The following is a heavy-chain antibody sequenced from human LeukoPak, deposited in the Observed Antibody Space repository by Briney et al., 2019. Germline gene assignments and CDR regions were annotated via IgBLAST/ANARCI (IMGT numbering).Heavy chain of an antibody. CDR2: INPSGGST. J-gene: IGHJ4*02. V-gene: IGHV1-46*01. Sequence: VASVKVSCKASGYTFTSYYMHWVRQAPGQGLEWMGIINPSGGSTSYAQKFQGRVTMTRDTSTSTVYMELSSLRVDDTAVYYCTKDLVLPGDQPFDHWGQGTLVTVSS. D-gene: IGHD3-9*01. CDR3: TKDLVLPGDQPFDH. CDR1: GYTFTSYY.